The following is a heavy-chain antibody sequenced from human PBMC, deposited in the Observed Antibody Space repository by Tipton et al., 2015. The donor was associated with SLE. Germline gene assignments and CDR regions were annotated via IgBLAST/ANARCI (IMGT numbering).Heavy chain of an antibody. D-gene: IGHD4-23*01. CDR3: ARDRGGNSSVYVDN. J-gene: IGHJ4*02. Sequence: TLSLTCSVSGGSISRGFFYWGWIRQSPGKGLECIGSISYTGATYYNLSLKSRVTISVDTSKNQFSLKLSSVTAADTAVYYCARDRGGNSSVYVDNWGQGTLVTVSS. CDR2: ISYTGAT. CDR1: GGSISRGFFY. V-gene: IGHV4-39*07.